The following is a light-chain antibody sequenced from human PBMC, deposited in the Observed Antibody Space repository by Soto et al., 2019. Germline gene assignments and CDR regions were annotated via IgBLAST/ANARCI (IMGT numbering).Light chain of an antibody. J-gene: IGKJ4*01. CDR1: QSVSSY. Sequence: ETVLTQSPATLSLSPGERAILSCRASQSVSSYLAWYQQKPGQAPRLLISDASNRATGIPARFSASGSGTDFTLTISSLDPEDFAVYYCQQRSNWPLTFGGGTKVEIK. CDR2: DAS. V-gene: IGKV3-11*01. CDR3: QQRSNWPLT.